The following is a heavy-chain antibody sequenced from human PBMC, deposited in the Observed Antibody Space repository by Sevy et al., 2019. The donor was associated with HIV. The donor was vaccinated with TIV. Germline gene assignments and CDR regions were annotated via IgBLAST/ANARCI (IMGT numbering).Heavy chain of an antibody. D-gene: IGHD2-15*01. CDR1: GFTFSSYA. CDR2: ISGSGGST. Sequence: GGSLRLSCAASGFTFSSYAMSWVRQAPGKGLEWVSAISGSGGSTYYADSVKGRFTISRDNSKNTLYLQMNSLRAKDTAVYYGAVQGLLYYMDVWGKGTTVTVSS. J-gene: IGHJ6*04. V-gene: IGHV3-23*01. CDR3: AVQGLLYYMDV.